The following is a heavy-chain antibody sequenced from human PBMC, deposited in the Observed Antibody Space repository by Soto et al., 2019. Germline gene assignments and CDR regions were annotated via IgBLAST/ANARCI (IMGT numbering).Heavy chain of an antibody. CDR3: ARGQSVVAATHYFQH. CDR1: GGSFSGYY. V-gene: IGHV4-34*01. J-gene: IGHJ1*01. D-gene: IGHD2-15*01. Sequence: PSETLSLTCAVYGGSFSGYYWSWIRQPPGKGLEWIGEINHSGSTNYNPSLKSRVTISVDTSKNQFSLKLSSVTAADTAVYYCARGQSVVAATHYFQHWGQGTLVTVSS. CDR2: INHSGST.